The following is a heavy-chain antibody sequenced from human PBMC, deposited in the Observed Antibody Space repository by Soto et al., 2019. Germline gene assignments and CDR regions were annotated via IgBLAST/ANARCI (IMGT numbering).Heavy chain of an antibody. CDR1: GFTFTRYS. J-gene: IGHJ4*02. CDR3: ARDAEDLTSNFDY. V-gene: IGHV3-21*06. CDR2: ISSTTNYI. Sequence: EVQLVESGGGLVKPGGSLRLSCAASGFTFTRYSMNWVRQAPGKALEWVSSISSTTNYIYYGDSMKGRFTISRDTAQISLYLEMNSLRAEDTAVYYCARDAEDLTSNFDYWGQGTLVTVSS.